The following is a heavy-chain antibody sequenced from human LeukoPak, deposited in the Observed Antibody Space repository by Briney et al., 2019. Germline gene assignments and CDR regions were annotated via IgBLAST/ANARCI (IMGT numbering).Heavy chain of an antibody. CDR2: IYYSGST. CDR3: AGGWQQVVYHDY. V-gene: IGHV4-61*08. J-gene: IGHJ4*02. D-gene: IGHD6-13*01. Sequence: SQTLSLTCSVSGGSISSGGYYWSWIRQPPGKGLEWIGYIYYSGSTNFNPSLKGRVTISVDTSKNQFSLKLSSVTAADTAVYYCAGGWQQVVYHDYWGQGTLVTVSS. CDR1: GGSISSGGYY.